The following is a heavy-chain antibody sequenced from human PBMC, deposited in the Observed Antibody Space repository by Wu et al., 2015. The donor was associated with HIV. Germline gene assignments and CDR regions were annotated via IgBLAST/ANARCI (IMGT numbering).Heavy chain of an antibody. CDR2: FNPDSTNT. CDR3: AREYYFSCARCSKVGLSFDY. J-gene: IGHJ4*02. CDR1: GYTFTGYY. V-gene: IGHV1-46*03. D-gene: IGHD3/OR15-3a*01. Sequence: QVQLVQSGAEVKKPGASVKVSCKASGYTFTGYYMHWVRQAPGQGLEWMGVFNPDSTNTNYAQKFQGRVSMTRDTSTSTVYMELSSLRSEDTAVYYCAREYYFSCARCSKVGLSFDYVGPGNPGHRLL.